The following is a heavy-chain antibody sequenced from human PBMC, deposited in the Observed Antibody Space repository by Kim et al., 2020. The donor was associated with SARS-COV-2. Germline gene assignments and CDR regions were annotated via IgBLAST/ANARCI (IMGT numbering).Heavy chain of an antibody. CDR1: GGSISSTY. CDR3: ARHRSYRSSSRPPDYFYYYDMDV. CDR2: TNYIAKI. V-gene: IGHV4-59*08. D-gene: IGHD6-6*01. Sequence: SETLSLTCTVSGGSISSTYWSWIRQPPGEGLEWIASTNYIAKINYNPSLMSRVTISVDTSQNQLSLKLTSVTAADTAVYYCARHRSYRSSSRPPDYFYYYDMDVWGQGTTVTVS. J-gene: IGHJ6*02.